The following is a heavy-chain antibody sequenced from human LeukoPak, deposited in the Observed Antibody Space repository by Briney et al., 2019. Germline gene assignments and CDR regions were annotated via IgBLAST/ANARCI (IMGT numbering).Heavy chain of an antibody. Sequence: GGSLRLSCAASGFTFSSYWMHWVRQAPGKGLEWVSSISGSGGTTYYADSVKGRFTVSRDNSKNSLYLQMNSLRAEDTAVYYCAKLLTITTSHYYGLDVWGQGTTVTVSS. CDR3: AKLLTITTSHYYGLDV. V-gene: IGHV3-23*01. CDR1: GFTFSSYW. J-gene: IGHJ6*02. D-gene: IGHD5-24*01. CDR2: ISGSGGTT.